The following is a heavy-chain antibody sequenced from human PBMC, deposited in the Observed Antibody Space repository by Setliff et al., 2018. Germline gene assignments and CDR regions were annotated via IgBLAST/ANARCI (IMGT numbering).Heavy chain of an antibody. CDR2: ISSSGSTI. D-gene: IGHD3-3*01. CDR3: ARDQGIGLSGSYSFFDY. Sequence: GESLKISCAASGFTVSSDYMSWFRQAPGKGLEWVSYISSSGSTIYYADSVKGRFTISRDNAKNSLYLQMNSLRAEDTAVYYCARDQGIGLSGSYSFFDYWGQGTLVTVSS. CDR1: GFTVSSDY. V-gene: IGHV3-11*04. J-gene: IGHJ4*02.